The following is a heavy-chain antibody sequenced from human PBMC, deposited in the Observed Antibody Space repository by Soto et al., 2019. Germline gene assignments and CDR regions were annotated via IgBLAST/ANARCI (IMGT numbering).Heavy chain of an antibody. Sequence: GGSLRLSCVASGFPFSSFSMSWVRQAPGKGLEWVSSVGGSGFSTYYADSVKGRFTISRDNSKSTLYLEMNSLRGDDTAVYFCAKGSGPSVSYGYFDSWGQGTLVTVSS. CDR1: GFPFSSFS. CDR2: VGGSGFST. D-gene: IGHD1-26*01. V-gene: IGHV3-23*01. J-gene: IGHJ4*02. CDR3: AKGSGPSVSYGYFDS.